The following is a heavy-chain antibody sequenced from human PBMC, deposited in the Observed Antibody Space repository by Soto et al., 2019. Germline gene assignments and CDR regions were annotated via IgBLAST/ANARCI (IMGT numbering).Heavy chain of an antibody. J-gene: IGHJ4*02. CDR3: TGEVESGY. CDR2: ISRDGGTK. V-gene: IGHV3-30*03. Sequence: QVQLVESGGGVVQPGRSLRLSCAASGFTVSSYGMHWVRQAPGKGLEWVAVISRDGGTKYYADSVKGRFTISRDNSRNTLFLERNSLRGADMAVYYCTGEVESGYWGQGTLVTVSS. D-gene: IGHD2-8*02. CDR1: GFTVSSYG.